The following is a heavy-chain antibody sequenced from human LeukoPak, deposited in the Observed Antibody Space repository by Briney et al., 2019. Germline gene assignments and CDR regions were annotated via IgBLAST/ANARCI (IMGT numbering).Heavy chain of an antibody. Sequence: GGSLRLSCAASGFTFSSYAMHWVRQAPGKGLEWVAVISYDGSNKYYADSVKGRFTISRDNSKNTLYLQMNSLRAEDTAVYYCARDLDYDFWSGYPPRGPFDYWGQGTLVTVSS. CDR1: GFTFSSYA. J-gene: IGHJ4*02. D-gene: IGHD3-3*01. V-gene: IGHV3-30-3*01. CDR2: ISYDGSNK. CDR3: ARDLDYDFWSGYPPRGPFDY.